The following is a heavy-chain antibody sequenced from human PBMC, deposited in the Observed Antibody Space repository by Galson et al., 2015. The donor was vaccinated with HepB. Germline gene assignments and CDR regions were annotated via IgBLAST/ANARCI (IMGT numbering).Heavy chain of an antibody. V-gene: IGHV3-21*01. D-gene: IGHD3-3*01. J-gene: IGHJ4*02. CDR2: ISSSSSYI. CDR1: GFTFSSYS. CDR3: ARANYDFWSGYAPSDY. Sequence: SLRLSCAASGFTFSSYSMNWVRQAPGKGLEWVSSISSSSSYIYYADSGKGRFTISRDNAKNSLYLQMNSLRAEDTAVYYCARANYDFWSGYAPSDYWGQGTLVTVSS.